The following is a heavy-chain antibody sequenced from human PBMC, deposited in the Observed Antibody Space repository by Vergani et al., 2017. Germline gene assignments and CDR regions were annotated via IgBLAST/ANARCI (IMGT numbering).Heavy chain of an antibody. Sequence: QVQLVQSGAEVKKPGASVKVSCKVSGYTLTELSMHWVRQAPGKGLEWMGGFDPEDGETIYAQKFQGRVTMTEDTSTDTAYMALSSLRSEDTAVYYCATVYADYYDSSGYYEYFQHWGQGTLVTVSS. CDR2: FDPEDGET. J-gene: IGHJ1*01. CDR3: ATVYADYYDSSGYYEYFQH. V-gene: IGHV1-24*01. CDR1: GYTLTELS. D-gene: IGHD3-22*01.